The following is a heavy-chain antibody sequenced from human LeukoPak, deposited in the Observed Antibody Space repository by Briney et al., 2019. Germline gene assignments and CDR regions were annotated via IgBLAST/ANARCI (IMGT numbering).Heavy chain of an antibody. Sequence: GGSLRLSCAASGFTFSNYWMQWVRQAPGKGRVWGSRINDDGSTTSYADSGKGRFTISRDNAKNTLYLQMNSLRAEAPAVYYCVRDHDPNAHWYFALWGRGTLVAVSS. V-gene: IGHV3-74*01. CDR2: INDDGSTT. J-gene: IGHJ2*01. CDR3: VRDHDPNAHWYFAL. CDR1: GFTFSNYW.